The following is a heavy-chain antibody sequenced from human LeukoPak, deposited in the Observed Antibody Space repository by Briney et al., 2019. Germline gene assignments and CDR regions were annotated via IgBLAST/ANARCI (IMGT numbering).Heavy chain of an antibody. D-gene: IGHD6-19*01. CDR2: INWKSGSF. CDR1: GFTFDRFT. Sequence: PGGSLRLSCAAFGFTFDRFTMHWVRQVPGRGLDWVAGINWKSGSFHYADSVKGRFTISRDNDKNSLHLQMNNLKTDDAALYFCAKGHDPYTYSSAYSGWGQGTLVTVSS. V-gene: IGHV3-9*01. J-gene: IGHJ4*02. CDR3: AKGHDPYTYSSAYSG.